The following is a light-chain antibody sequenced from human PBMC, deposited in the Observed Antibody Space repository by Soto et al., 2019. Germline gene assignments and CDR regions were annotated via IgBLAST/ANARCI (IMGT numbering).Light chain of an antibody. J-gene: IGLJ2*01. Sequence: QSVLTQPPSASGTAGQVVTISCSGGDSNIGSNSVYWYQHLPTMAPKLLIYDNNKRPSVIPARFSGSKSGTSAPLGITGLQPGDESLYYCATWDNSLRAVVFGGGTKLTVL. CDR2: DNN. CDR3: ATWDNSLRAVV. V-gene: IGLV1-51*01. CDR1: DSNIGSNS.